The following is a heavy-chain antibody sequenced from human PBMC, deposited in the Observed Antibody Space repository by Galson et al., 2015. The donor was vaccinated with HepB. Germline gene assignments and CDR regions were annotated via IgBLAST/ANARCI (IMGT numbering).Heavy chain of an antibody. CDR3: AIAGGRYFTPQNCSSTSCYWGHYSYYYMDV. Sequence: SVKVSYKASGYTFTSYGISWVRQAPGQGLEWMGWISADNGNTNYAQKLQGRVTMTTDTSTSTAYMELRSLRSDDTAVDYCAIAGGRYFTPQNCSSTSCYWGHYSYYYMDVWGKWTTGTFSS. D-gene: IGHD2-2*01. J-gene: IGHJ6*03. CDR2: ISADNGNT. CDR1: GYTFTSYG. V-gene: IGHV1-18*01.